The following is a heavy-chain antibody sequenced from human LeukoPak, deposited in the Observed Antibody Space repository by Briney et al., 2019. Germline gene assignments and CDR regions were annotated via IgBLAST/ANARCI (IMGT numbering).Heavy chain of an antibody. J-gene: IGHJ5*02. CDR2: IRYDGSNT. V-gene: IGHV3-30*02. Sequence: PGGSLRLSCAASGFLFSNYGIHWVRQAPGKGLEWLAFIRYDGSNTYYADSVRGRFTISRDNAKNSLYLQMNSLRAEDTAVYYCARSGYSSSWSLNWFDPWGQGTLVTVSS. CDR3: ARSGYSSSWSLNWFDP. D-gene: IGHD6-13*01. CDR1: GFLFSNYG.